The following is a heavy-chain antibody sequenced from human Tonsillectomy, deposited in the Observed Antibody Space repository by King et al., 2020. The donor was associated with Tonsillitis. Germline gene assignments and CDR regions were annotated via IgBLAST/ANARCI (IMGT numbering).Heavy chain of an antibody. Sequence: VQLQESGPGLVKPSQTLSLTCTVSGGSISSSNYYWTWIRQPAGKGLEWIGRIYTSGTTNYKPSLESRVTISLDTSKNQFSLKLSSVTAADTAVYYCARGESSGRYRGSFDIWGQGTMVTVSS. D-gene: IGHD6-19*01. CDR3: ARGESSGRYRGSFDI. V-gene: IGHV4-61*02. CDR1: GGSISSSNYY. CDR2: IYTSGTT. J-gene: IGHJ3*02.